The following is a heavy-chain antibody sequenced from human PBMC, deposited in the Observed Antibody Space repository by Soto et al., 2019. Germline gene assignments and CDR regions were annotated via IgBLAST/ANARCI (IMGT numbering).Heavy chain of an antibody. CDR3: AREPLYGGNSLYFDY. V-gene: IGHV1-69*12. D-gene: IGHD2-21*02. CDR1: GGTFSSYA. CDR2: IIPIFGTA. Sequence: QVQLVQSGAEVKKPGSSVKVSCKASGGTFSSYAISWVRQAPGQGLEWMGGIIPIFGTANYAQKFQGRVTVTADESTSTAYMELSSLRSEDTAVYYCAREPLYGGNSLYFDYWGQGTLVTVSS. J-gene: IGHJ4*02.